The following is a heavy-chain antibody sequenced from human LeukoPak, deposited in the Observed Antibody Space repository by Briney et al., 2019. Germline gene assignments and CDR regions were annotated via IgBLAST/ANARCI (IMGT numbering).Heavy chain of an antibody. CDR3: AKGALGSRRHYYCDQ. CDR2: ISGSGSRT. V-gene: IGHV3-23*01. D-gene: IGHD6-13*01. Sequence: GGSLRLSCAASGFNFDVYAMSWVRQAPGKWLEWVSTISGSGSRTDFADSMKGHFTISRDNSKNTLYLQMSGVRADDTAVYYCAKGALGSRRHYYCDQGGQGTVVSVS. CDR1: GFNFDVYA. J-gene: IGHJ4*02.